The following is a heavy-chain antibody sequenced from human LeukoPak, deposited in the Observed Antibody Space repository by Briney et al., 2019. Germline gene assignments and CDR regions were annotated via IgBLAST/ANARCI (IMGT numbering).Heavy chain of an antibody. Sequence: PSEALSLTCTVSGASISSPGDYWGWIRQSPGKGLEWIGSVFYTGRTYYNPSLKSRVTISVDTSQNQFSLRLISVTATDTAVYYCARESAAGGIRNFFDPWGRGTLVTVSS. J-gene: IGHJ5*02. CDR1: GASISSPGDY. CDR2: VFYTGRT. CDR3: ARESAAGGIRNFFDP. V-gene: IGHV4-39*02. D-gene: IGHD1-14*01.